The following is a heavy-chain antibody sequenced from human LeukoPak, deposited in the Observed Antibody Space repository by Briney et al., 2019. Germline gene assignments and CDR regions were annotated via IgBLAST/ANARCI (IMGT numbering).Heavy chain of an antibody. V-gene: IGHV4-59*01. CDR3: ARDQDGYMGFDY. J-gene: IGHJ4*02. Sequence: SETLSLTCTVSGGYISTYYWIWIRQPPGKGLEWIGYINYRGTTNYNPSLKSRVTISLDTSKNQISLRLTSLTTADAAVYYCARDQDGYMGFDYWGQGILVTVSS. CDR2: INYRGTT. D-gene: IGHD5-24*01. CDR1: GGYISTYY.